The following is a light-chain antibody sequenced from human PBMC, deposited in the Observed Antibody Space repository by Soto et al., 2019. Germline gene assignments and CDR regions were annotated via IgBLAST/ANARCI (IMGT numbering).Light chain of an antibody. CDR2: NAD. J-gene: IGKJ1*01. V-gene: IGKV1-5*01. Sequence: DIQMTQSPSTLSASVGDRVTITCRASQDINRWLAWYQQKPGKAPKILIYNADTLESGVPSRFRGSGYGTEFILTISSLQPDDFATYYCQQFSLYWAFGQGTKVDI. CDR1: QDINRW. CDR3: QQFSLYWA.